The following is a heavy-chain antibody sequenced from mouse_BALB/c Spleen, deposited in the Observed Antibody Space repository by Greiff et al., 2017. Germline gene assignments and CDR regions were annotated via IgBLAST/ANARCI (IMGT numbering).Heavy chain of an antibody. Sequence: DVKLVESGGGLVQPGGSRKLSCAASGFTFSSFGMHWVRQAPEKGLEWVAYISSGSSTIYYADTVKGRFTISRDNPKNTLFLQMTSLRSEDTAMYYCARGDYYGSSYDWFAYWGQGTLVTVSA. V-gene: IGHV5-17*02. J-gene: IGHJ3*01. CDR3: ARGDYYGSSYDWFAY. CDR1: GFTFSSFG. D-gene: IGHD1-1*01. CDR2: ISSGSSTI.